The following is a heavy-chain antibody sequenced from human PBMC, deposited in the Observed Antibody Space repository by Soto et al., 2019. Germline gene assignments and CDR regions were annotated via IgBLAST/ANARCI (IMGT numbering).Heavy chain of an antibody. Sequence: GGSLRLSCAASGFTFSSYWMSWVRQAPGKGLEWVANIKQDGSEKYYVDSVKGRLTISRDNAENSLYLQMNSLRAEDTAVYYCARRGCGGDCFPYYYYYYGMDVWGQGTTVTVSS. CDR1: GFTFSSYW. V-gene: IGHV3-7*01. CDR3: ARRGCGGDCFPYYYYYYGMDV. J-gene: IGHJ6*02. D-gene: IGHD2-21*02. CDR2: IKQDGSEK.